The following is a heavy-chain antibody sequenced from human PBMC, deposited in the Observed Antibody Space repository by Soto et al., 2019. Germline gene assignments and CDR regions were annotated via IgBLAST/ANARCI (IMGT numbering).Heavy chain of an antibody. V-gene: IGHV4-38-2*02. CDR2: IYHSGST. D-gene: IGHD6-19*01. CDR1: GYSIGSGYY. CDR3: ARDLRGSSGYDY. Sequence: SETLSLTCAVSGYSIGSGYYWGWIRQPPGKGLEWIGSIYHSGSTYYNPSLKSRVTISVDTSKNQFSLKLSSVTAADTAVYYCARDLRGSSGYDYWGQGTLVTVSS. J-gene: IGHJ4*02.